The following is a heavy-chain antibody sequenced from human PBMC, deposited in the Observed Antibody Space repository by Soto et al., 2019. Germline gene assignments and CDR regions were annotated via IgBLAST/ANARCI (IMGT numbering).Heavy chain of an antibody. CDR2: MNPNSGNT. J-gene: IGHJ1*01. V-gene: IGHV1-8*01. D-gene: IGHD2-8*02. CDR3: AIGRAPGGDYWSYFHH. CDR1: GYTFTTYD. Sequence: QVQLVQSGADVKKPGASVKVSCKASGYTFTTYDINWVRQAAGQGLEWMGWMNPNSGNTGYAQKFQGRVTMTSNTSTSTGYMELSGLTSEDMAVYYCAIGRAPGGDYWSYFHHCGQGTLVTVSS.